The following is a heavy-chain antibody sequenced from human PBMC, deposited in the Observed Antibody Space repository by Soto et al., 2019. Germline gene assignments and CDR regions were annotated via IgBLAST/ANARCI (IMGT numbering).Heavy chain of an antibody. CDR3: VRVSVIDNWLDP. D-gene: IGHD3-22*01. CDR1: GGSISSGDSY. Sequence: PSETLSLTCTVSGGSISSGDSYWNWIRQPPGKGLEWIGYIYYSGSTHYNPSLRSRSTISVDTSKNQFSLKLSSVTAADTAVYYCVRVSVIDNWLDPWGQGTLVTVSS. CDR2: IYYSGST. J-gene: IGHJ5*02. V-gene: IGHV4-30-4*01.